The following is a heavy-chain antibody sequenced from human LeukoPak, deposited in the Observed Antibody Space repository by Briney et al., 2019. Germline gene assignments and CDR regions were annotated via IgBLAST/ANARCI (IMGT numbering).Heavy chain of an antibody. D-gene: IGHD3-10*01. J-gene: IGHJ5*02. Sequence: PGRSLRLSCAASGFTFSSYGMHWVRQAPGKGLEWVAVISYDGSNKYYADSVKGRFTISRDNSKNTLYLQMNSLRAEDTAVYYCAKVPMARRLYNWFDPWGQGTLVTVSS. V-gene: IGHV3-30*18. CDR2: ISYDGSNK. CDR1: GFTFSSYG. CDR3: AKVPMARRLYNWFDP.